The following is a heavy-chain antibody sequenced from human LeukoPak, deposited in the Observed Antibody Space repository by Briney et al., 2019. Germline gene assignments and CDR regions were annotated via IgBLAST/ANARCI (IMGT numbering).Heavy chain of an antibody. CDR2: ISGSGGIT. V-gene: IGHV3-23*01. D-gene: IGHD6-13*01. Sequence: GGSLRLSCAASGFTFSSYTMSWVRQAPGKGKEWVSLISGSGGITYYADSVKGRFTISRDNTKNTLYLQMDSLRAEDTAVYYCAKDSAAVGGPTTDWGQGTLVTVSS. CDR1: GFTFSSYT. CDR3: AKDSAAVGGPTTD. J-gene: IGHJ4*02.